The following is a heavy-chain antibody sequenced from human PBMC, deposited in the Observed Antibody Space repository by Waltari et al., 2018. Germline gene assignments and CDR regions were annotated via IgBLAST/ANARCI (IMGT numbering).Heavy chain of an antibody. CDR2: IIPIVGTA. V-gene: IGHV1-69*05. CDR3: ARAPTSSSHDQWIGV. CDR1: GGTFSSYA. D-gene: IGHD6-13*01. J-gene: IGHJ4*02. Sequence: QVQLVQSGAEVKKPGSSVKVSCKASGGTFSSYAISWVRQAPGQGLEWMGGIIPIVGTANYAQKFQGRVTMTRNTSISTAYMELSSLRSEDTAVYYCARAPTSSSHDQWIGVWGQGTLVTVSS.